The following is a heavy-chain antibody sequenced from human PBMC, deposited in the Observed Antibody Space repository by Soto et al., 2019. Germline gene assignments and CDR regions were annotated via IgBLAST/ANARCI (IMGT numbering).Heavy chain of an antibody. CDR2: IYSVGTT. CDR3: ARGATRDNMMESP. D-gene: IGHD3-16*01. J-gene: IGHJ5*02. CDR1: GFTVSSYY. Sequence: EVQLVETGGGLIQPGGSLRLSCAASGFTVSSYYMSWVRQAPGKGPEWVSVIYSVGTTYYEDSVKGRFTISRDNSKNTLYLQMNNLRAEDTAVYYCARGATRDNMMESPWGQGTLVTVSS. V-gene: IGHV3-53*02.